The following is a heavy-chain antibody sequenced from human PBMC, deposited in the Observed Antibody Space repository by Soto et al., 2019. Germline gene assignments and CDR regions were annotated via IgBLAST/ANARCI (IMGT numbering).Heavy chain of an antibody. Sequence: QITLKESAPTLVKPTQTLTLTCTFSGFSLGTTGVGVGWIRQPPGKALEWLALIYWDDDERYSPSLKNRLTITNDTSKNHVVLTMANMDPVDTATYYCARKYYYDNSGYFHFDYWGQGTLVTVSS. CDR1: GFSLGTTGVG. V-gene: IGHV2-5*02. CDR2: IYWDDDE. D-gene: IGHD3-22*01. J-gene: IGHJ4*02. CDR3: ARKYYYDNSGYFHFDY.